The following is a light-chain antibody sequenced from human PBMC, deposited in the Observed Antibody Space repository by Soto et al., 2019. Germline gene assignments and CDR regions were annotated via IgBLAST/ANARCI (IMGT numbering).Light chain of an antibody. CDR3: QSYDSSLSGVV. J-gene: IGLJ2*01. V-gene: IGLV1-40*01. CDR2: DNN. Sequence: QPVLTQPPSVSGAPGQRVTISCTGSSSNIGAGYDVHWYQHLPGTAPKLLIYDNNNRPSGVTDRFSGSKSGTSASLAITGLQAEDEADYYCQSYDSSLSGVVFGGGTKLTVL. CDR1: SSNIGAGYD.